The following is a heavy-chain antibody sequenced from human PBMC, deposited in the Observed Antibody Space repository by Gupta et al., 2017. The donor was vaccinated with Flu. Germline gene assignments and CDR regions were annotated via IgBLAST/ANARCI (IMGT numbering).Heavy chain of an antibody. CDR1: GGSISSSNW. Sequence: QVQLQESGPGLVKPSGTLSLTCAVPGGSISSSNWWSWVRQPPGKGLEWIGEIYHSGSTNYNPARKSRVTISVDKSKNQFSLKLSSVNAADTAVYYCARGPMLGSSGPVDYWGQGNLVTVSS. CDR3: ARGPMLGSSGPVDY. J-gene: IGHJ4*02. D-gene: IGHD6-6*01. V-gene: IGHV4-4*02. CDR2: IYHSGST.